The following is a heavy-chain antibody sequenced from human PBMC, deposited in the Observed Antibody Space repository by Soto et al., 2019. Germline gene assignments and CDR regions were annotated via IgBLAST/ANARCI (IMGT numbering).Heavy chain of an antibody. D-gene: IGHD6-19*01. CDR3: AKDPNTYSRGGYWDYYYYGMEG. J-gene: IGHJ6*02. CDR2: ISGSGGST. CDR1: GFTFSSYA. V-gene: IGHV3-23*01. Sequence: GGSLSLSCAASGFTFSSYAMSWVRQAPGKGLEWVSAISGSGGSTYYADSVKGRFTISRDNSKNTLYLQMNSLRAEDTAVYYCAKDPNTYSRGGYWDYYYYGMEGWGQGTTVTV.